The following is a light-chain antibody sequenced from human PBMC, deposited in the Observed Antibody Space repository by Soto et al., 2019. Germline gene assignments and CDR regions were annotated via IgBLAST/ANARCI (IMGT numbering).Light chain of an antibody. CDR1: GGDVGGYNY. CDR2: DVS. Sequence: QSALTQPASVSGSPGQSISISCTGTGGDVGGYNYVSWYQQHPGKAPRLMIYDVSDRPSGVSNRFSGSKSGNTASLTISGIQAEDEADYYCTSYAGYNPHVIFGGGTKLTVL. CDR3: TSYAGYNPHVI. J-gene: IGLJ2*01. V-gene: IGLV2-14*03.